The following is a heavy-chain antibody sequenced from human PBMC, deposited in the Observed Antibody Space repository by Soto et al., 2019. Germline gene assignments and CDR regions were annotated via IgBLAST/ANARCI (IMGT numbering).Heavy chain of an antibody. CDR1: GFTFSSYA. V-gene: IGHV3-23*01. J-gene: IGHJ4*02. CDR3: ARRSSGWYFDY. D-gene: IGHD6-19*01. Sequence: EVQLLESGGGLVQPGGSLRLCCAASGFTFSSYAMSWVRQAPGKGLEWVSAISGSGGSTYYADSVKGRFTISRDNCKNTLYLQMNSLRAEDTAVYFCARRSSGWYFDYWGQGTLVTVSS. CDR2: ISGSGGST.